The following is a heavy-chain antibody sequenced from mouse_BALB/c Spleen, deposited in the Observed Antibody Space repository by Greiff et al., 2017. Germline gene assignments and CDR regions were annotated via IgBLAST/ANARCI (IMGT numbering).Heavy chain of an antibody. V-gene: IGHV14-3*02. D-gene: IGHD2-1*01. CDR1: GFNIKDTY. Sequence: VQLQQSGAELVKPGASVKLSCPASGFNIKDTYMHWVKQRPEQGLEWIGRIDPANGNTKYDPKFQGKATITADTSSNTAYLQLSSLTSEDTAVYYCARGYGNYVFYYAMDDWGQGTSVTVSA. CDR2: IDPANGNT. CDR3: ARGYGNYVFYYAMDD. J-gene: IGHJ4*01.